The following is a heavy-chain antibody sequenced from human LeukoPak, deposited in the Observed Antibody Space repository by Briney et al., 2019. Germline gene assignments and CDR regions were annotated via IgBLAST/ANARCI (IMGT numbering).Heavy chain of an antibody. CDR2: IYTSGST. Sequence: SETLSLTCTVSGGSISSYYWSWIRQPAGKGLEWIGRIYTSGSTNYNPSLKSRVTMSVDTSKNQFSLKLSSVTAADTAVYYCASGYDSSGYYREYGMDVWGQGTTVTVSS. V-gene: IGHV4-4*07. D-gene: IGHD3-22*01. CDR3: ASGYDSSGYYREYGMDV. CDR1: GGSISSYY. J-gene: IGHJ6*02.